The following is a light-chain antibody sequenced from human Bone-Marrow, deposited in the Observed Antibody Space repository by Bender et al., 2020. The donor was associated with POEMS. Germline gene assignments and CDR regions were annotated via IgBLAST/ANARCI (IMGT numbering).Light chain of an antibody. Sequence: QSALTQPASVSGSPGQSITISCTGTSSDVGSYNLVSWYQQYPGKAPKLMIYEGSERPSGVSNRFSGSKSGNTASLTLSRLQAEDDADYYCCSCVDSIGVFGGGTKLTVL. V-gene: IGLV2-23*01. J-gene: IGLJ3*02. CDR3: CSCVDSIGV. CDR2: EGS. CDR1: SSDVGSYNL.